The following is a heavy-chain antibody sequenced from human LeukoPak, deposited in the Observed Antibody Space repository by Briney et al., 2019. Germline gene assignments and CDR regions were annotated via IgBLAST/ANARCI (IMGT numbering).Heavy chain of an antibody. CDR2: IYPSGST. D-gene: IGHD3-22*01. CDR3: ARESDFYDSSRFDY. J-gene: IGHJ4*02. Sequence: SETLSLTCTVSGGSISSYYWSWIRQPAGKGLEWIGRIYPSGSTNYNPSLKSRVTMSVDTSKNQFSLKLSSVTAADTAVYYCARESDFYDSSRFDYGGKGTLVTVSS. CDR1: GGSISSYY. V-gene: IGHV4-4*07.